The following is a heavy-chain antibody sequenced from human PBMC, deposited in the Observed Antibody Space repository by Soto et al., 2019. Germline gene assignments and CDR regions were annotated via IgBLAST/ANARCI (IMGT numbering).Heavy chain of an antibody. J-gene: IGHJ6*02. CDR3: ASSSLYGMDV. CDR1: GGSISSGYYY. CDR2: IYYSGNT. V-gene: IGHV4-30-4*01. Sequence: SETLSLTCSVSGGSISSGYYYWSWIRQPPGKGLEWIGNIYYSGNTYYNPSLKSRLIISIDTSKNKFSLKVGSVTAADTAVYYSASSSLYGMDVWGQGTTVTVYS.